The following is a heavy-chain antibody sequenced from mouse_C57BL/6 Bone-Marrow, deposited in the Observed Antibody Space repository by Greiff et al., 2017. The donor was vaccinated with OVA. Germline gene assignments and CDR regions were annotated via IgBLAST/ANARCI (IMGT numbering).Heavy chain of an antibody. Sequence: VQLQQSGAELVKPGASVKMSCKASGYTFTSYWITWVKQRPGQGLEWIGDIYPGSGSTNYNEKFKSKATLTVDTSSSTAYMQLSSLTSEDSAVYYCAKGDYGNRGGIYAMDYWGQGTSVTVSS. D-gene: IGHD2-1*01. CDR1: GYTFTSYW. V-gene: IGHV1-55*01. CDR3: AKGDYGNRGGIYAMDY. J-gene: IGHJ4*01. CDR2: IYPGSGST.